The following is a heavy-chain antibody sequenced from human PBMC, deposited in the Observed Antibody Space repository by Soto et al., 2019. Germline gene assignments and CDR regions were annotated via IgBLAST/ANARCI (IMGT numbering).Heavy chain of an antibody. D-gene: IGHD3-22*01. J-gene: IGHJ4*02. Sequence: GASVKVSCKASGGTFSSYAISWVRQAPGQGLEWMGGIIPIFGTANYAQKFQGRVTITADESTSTAYMELSSLRSEDTAVYYCARGGTEYYDSSGYYYTLDYWGQGTLVTVSS. CDR2: IIPIFGTA. CDR3: ARGGTEYYDSSGYYYTLDY. V-gene: IGHV1-69*13. CDR1: GGTFSSYA.